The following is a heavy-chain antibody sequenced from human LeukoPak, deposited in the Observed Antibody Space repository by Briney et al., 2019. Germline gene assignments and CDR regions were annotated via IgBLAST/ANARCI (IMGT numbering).Heavy chain of an antibody. CDR3: ARDVSSSSSWYGGAVFDY. D-gene: IGHD6-13*01. V-gene: IGHV1-69*06. Sequence: ASVKVSCKASGGTFSSYAISWVRQAPGQGLEWMGGIIPIFGTANYAQKFQGRVTITADKSTSTAYMELSSLRSEDTAVYYCARDVSSSSSWYGGAVFDYWGQGTLVTVSS. J-gene: IGHJ4*02. CDR1: GGTFSSYA. CDR2: IIPIFGTA.